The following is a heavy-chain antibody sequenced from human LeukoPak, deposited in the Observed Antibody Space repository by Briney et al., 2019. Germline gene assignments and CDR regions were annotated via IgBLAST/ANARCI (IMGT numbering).Heavy chain of an antibody. CDR3: ARSQSSGWYSSDF. CDR2: TYYSGST. J-gene: IGHJ4*02. V-gene: IGHV4-59*01. CDR1: GASISSYH. Sequence: SETLSLTCTVSGASISSYHWSWIRQPPGKGLEWIGYTYYSGSTNYNPSLKSRVTISVDTSKNQFSLKLSSVIAADTAVYYCARSQSSGWYSSDFWGQGTLVTVSS. D-gene: IGHD6-19*01.